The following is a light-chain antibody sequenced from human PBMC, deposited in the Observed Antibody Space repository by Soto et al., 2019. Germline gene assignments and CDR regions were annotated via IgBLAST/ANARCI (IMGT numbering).Light chain of an antibody. CDR1: SSNIGNNY. CDR3: GTWDSSLSAVV. J-gene: IGLJ2*01. CDR2: ENN. Sequence: QSVLTQPPSMSAAPGQKVTISCSGSSSNIGNNYLSWYQQLPGTAPLLLIYENNKRPSGIPDRFSGSKSGTSATLGITGLQTGDEADYYCGTWDSSLSAVVFGGGTKVTVL. V-gene: IGLV1-51*02.